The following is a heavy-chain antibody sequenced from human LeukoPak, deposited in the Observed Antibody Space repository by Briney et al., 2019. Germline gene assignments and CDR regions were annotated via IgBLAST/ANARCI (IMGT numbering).Heavy chain of an antibody. CDR2: INHSGSN. D-gene: IGHD6-13*01. Sequence: SETLSLTCAVYGGSFSGYYWSWIRQPPGKGLEWIGVINHSGSNNYHPSPKRRVAISVDTSKSQFSPKVSSVSAAGTAVYNCARDQNPRGIDYWGQGTLVTVSS. J-gene: IGHJ4*02. V-gene: IGHV4-34*01. CDR1: GGSFSGYY. CDR3: ARDQNPRGIDY.